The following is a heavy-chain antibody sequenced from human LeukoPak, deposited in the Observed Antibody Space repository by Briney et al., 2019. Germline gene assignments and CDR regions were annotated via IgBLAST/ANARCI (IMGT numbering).Heavy chain of an antibody. Sequence: KASETLSLTCTVSGGSISSDYWSWIRQPPGKGLEYIGYIYYSGSTNYNPSLKSRVTISLDTSKNQFSLRLSSVTAADTAVYYSARLASGSYGPLTPFDYWGQGTLVTVSS. CDR3: ARLASGSYGPLTPFDY. V-gene: IGHV4-59*08. CDR2: IYYSGST. CDR1: GGSISSDY. D-gene: IGHD1-26*01. J-gene: IGHJ4*02.